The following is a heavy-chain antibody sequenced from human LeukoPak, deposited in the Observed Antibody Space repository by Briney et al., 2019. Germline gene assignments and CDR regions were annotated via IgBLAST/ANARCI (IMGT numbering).Heavy chain of an antibody. CDR1: GYTFTGYY. CDR2: INPNSGGT. V-gene: IGHV1-2*02. J-gene: IGHJ4*02. D-gene: IGHD3-10*01. Sequence: GASVKVSCKASGYTFTGYYMHWVRQAPGQGLEWMGWINPNSGGTNYAQKFQGRVTMTRDTSISTAYMELSRLRSDDTAVYYCARAGAIRGVIITHFDYWGQGTLVTVSS. CDR3: ARAGAIRGVIITHFDY.